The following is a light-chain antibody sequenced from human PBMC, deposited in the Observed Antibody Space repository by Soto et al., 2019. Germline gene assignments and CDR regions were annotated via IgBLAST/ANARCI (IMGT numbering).Light chain of an antibody. CDR3: QQYGGSPLYT. Sequence: EIVLTQSPGTLSLSPGERATLSCRASQRVSNNYLTWYQQKPGQAPRLLMYGASSRATGIPDRFSGSGSGTDFTLTISRLEPDDFAVYYCQQYGGSPLYTFGQGTKLEIK. CDR1: QRVSNNY. J-gene: IGKJ2*01. V-gene: IGKV3-20*01. CDR2: GAS.